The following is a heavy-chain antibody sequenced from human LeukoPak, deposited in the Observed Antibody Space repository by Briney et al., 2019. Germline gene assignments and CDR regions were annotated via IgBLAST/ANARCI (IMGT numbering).Heavy chain of an antibody. J-gene: IGHJ4*02. CDR1: GGSISSGGEF. V-gene: IGHV4-39*01. CDR2: IYYSGSH. CDR3: GRADSSGYSILDY. Sequence: ETLSLTCTVSGGSISSGGEFWNRIPRPAGRGRDWIGSIYYSGSHYYNPARKSRVTISVDTSKSQFSLKRGSVTAADTAVYYCGRADSSGYSILDYCGQGTLVTVSS. D-gene: IGHD3-22*01.